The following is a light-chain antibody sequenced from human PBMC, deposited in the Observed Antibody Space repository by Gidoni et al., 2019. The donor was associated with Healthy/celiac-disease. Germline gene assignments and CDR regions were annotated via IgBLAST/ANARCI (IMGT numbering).Light chain of an antibody. CDR2: DAS. Sequence: EIVLTQYPATLSLSPGERATLSCRASQSVSSYLAWYQQKPGHAPRLLIYDASNRATGIPARFSGSGSGTDFTLTISSLEPEDFAVYYCQQRSNWPPMYTFGQGTKLEIK. J-gene: IGKJ2*01. V-gene: IGKV3-11*01. CDR3: QQRSNWPPMYT. CDR1: QSVSSY.